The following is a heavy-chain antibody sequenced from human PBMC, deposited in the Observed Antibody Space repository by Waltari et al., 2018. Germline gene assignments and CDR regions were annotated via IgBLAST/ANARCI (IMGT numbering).Heavy chain of an antibody. CDR2: LDPEDGET. CDR3: ATRGGFWSGYLVY. Sequence: EVQLVQSGAEVKKPGATVKISCKASGYTFTDYYMHWVQRAPGKGLEWMGRLDPEDGETIYAEKLQGRVTIAADTSTDTAYMGLSSLRSEDTAVYYCATRGGFWSGYLVYWGQGTLVTVSS. CDR1: GYTFTDYY. D-gene: IGHD3-3*01. V-gene: IGHV1-69-2*01. J-gene: IGHJ4*02.